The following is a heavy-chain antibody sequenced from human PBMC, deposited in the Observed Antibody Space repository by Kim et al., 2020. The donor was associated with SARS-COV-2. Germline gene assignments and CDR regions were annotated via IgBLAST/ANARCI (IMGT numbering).Heavy chain of an antibody. V-gene: IGHV4-39*01. CDR3: ARQDEKALYYFDY. CDR2: IYYSGST. CDR1: GGSISSSSYY. J-gene: IGHJ4*02. Sequence: SETLSLTCTVSGGSISSSSYYWGWIRQPPGKGLEWIGSIYYSGSTYYNPSLKSRVTISVDTSKNQFSLKLSSVTAADTAVYYCARQDEKALYYFDYWGQGTLVTVSS.